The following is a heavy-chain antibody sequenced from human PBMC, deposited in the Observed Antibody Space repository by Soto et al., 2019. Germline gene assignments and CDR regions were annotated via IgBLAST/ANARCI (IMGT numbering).Heavy chain of an antibody. CDR2: IFSNDEK. J-gene: IGHJ4*02. V-gene: IGHV2-26*01. D-gene: IGHD4-17*01. CDR1: VFSLINSRIG. Sequence: SCPTLLNPPYTLTLTCTVSVFSLINSRIGLSLIRQPPVKALECLAHIFSNDEKSYSTSLKSRLTISKDTSKSQVVLTMTNMDPVDTATYYCARIPLGNDYGDYYFDYWGQGTLVTVSS. CDR3: ARIPLGNDYGDYYFDY.